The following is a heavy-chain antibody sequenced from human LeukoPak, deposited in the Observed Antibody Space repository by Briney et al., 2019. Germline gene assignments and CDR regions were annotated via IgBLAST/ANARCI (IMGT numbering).Heavy chain of an antibody. Sequence: GESLKISCKGSGYRFNNYWIGWVRQMPGKGLEWMGIIYPGDSDTRYSPSFQGQVTISADRSISTAYLQWSSLKASDTAMYYCARQAYTYAPFDYWGQGTLVPVSS. CDR1: GYRFNNYW. V-gene: IGHV5-51*01. D-gene: IGHD5-18*01. CDR3: ARQAYTYAPFDY. CDR2: IYPGDSDT. J-gene: IGHJ4*02.